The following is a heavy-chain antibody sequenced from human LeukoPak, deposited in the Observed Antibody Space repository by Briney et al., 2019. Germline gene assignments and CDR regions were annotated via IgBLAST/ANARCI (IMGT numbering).Heavy chain of an antibody. D-gene: IGHD6-13*01. J-gene: IGHJ4*02. CDR1: GGSISGYY. Sequence: SETLSLTCTVSGGSISGYYRSWIRQPAGQGLEWIGRIYTSRDTNHNTSTKSRVTISVHTSKNQLSLNLNPVSAADTAVPYFARAAGAAGGQYFEYWGQRTLVTVSS. CDR2: IYTSRDT. V-gene: IGHV4-4*07. CDR3: ARAAGAAGGQYFEY.